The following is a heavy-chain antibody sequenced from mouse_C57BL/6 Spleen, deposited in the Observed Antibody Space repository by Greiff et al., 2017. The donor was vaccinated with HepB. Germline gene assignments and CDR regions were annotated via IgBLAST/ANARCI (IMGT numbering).Heavy chain of an antibody. D-gene: IGHD1-1*01. Sequence: VKVVESEGGLVQPGSSMKLSCTASGFTFSDYYMAWVRQVPEKGLEWVANINYDGSSTYYLDSLKSRFIISRDNAKNILYLQMSSLKSEDTATYYCARDRNYYGSSLYAMDYWGQGTSVTVSS. V-gene: IGHV5-16*01. CDR3: ARDRNYYGSSLYAMDY. J-gene: IGHJ4*01. CDR1: GFTFSDYY. CDR2: INYDGSST.